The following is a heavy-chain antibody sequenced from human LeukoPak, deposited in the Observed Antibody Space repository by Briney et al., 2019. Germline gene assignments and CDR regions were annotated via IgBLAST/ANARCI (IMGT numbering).Heavy chain of an antibody. J-gene: IGHJ4*02. D-gene: IGHD3-10*01. CDR3: ARGGYLGSGNYYDDY. Sequence: GGSLRLSCAASGFTFSTYDIHGGCQAPGKGREWGAVIRYDGSDKFSADSVKGRFTVSRDNSKNTLYLQLNSLRAEDTAVYSCARGGYLGSGNYYDDYWGQGTLVTVSS. CDR2: IRYDGSDK. CDR1: GFTFSTYD. V-gene: IGHV3-33*01.